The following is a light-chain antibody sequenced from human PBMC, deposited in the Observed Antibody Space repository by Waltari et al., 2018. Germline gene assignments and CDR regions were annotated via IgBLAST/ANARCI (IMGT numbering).Light chain of an antibody. CDR2: SND. Sequence: QSVLTQPPSASGTPGQRVTISCSGSSSNIGSNTVNWYQQLPETAPKLLIYSNDQRPSGVPDRFSGSKSGTSASLAISGLQSEDEAGYYCAAWDDSLKTVIFGGGTKLTVL. CDR3: AAWDDSLKTVI. V-gene: IGLV1-44*01. J-gene: IGLJ2*01. CDR1: SSNIGSNT.